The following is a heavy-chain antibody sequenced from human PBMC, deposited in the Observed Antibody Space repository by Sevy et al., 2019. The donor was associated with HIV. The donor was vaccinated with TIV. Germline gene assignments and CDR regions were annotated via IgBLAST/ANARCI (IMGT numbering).Heavy chain of an antibody. CDR3: AKEGSYRYILDY. CDR1: GFTFDDYA. CDR2: ISWNSGSI. D-gene: IGHD3-16*02. Sequence: GGSLRLSCAASGFTFDDYAMHWVRQAPGKGLEWVSGISWNSGSIGYADSVKGRFTISRDNAKNSLYLQMNSLRAEDTALYYCAKEGSYRYILDYWGQGTLVTVSS. V-gene: IGHV3-9*01. J-gene: IGHJ4*02.